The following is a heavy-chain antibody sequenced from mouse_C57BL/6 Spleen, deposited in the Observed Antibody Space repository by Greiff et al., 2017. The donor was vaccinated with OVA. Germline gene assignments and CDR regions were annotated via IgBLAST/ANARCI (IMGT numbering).Heavy chain of an antibody. CDR2: ISSDSSTI. Sequence: EVQLVESGGGLVKPGGSLKLSCAASGFTFSDYGMHWVRQAPEKGLEWVAYISSDSSTIYYTDTVKGRFTISRDNAKNTLFLQMTSLRSEDTAMYYCVRGTGTTFDYWGQGTTLTVSS. V-gene: IGHV5-17*01. J-gene: IGHJ2*01. D-gene: IGHD4-1*01. CDR3: VRGTGTTFDY. CDR1: GFTFSDYG.